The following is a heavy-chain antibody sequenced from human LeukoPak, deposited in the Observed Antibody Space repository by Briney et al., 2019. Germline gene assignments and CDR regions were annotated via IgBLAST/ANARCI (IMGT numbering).Heavy chain of an antibody. CDR1: GFTFYDYA. D-gene: IGHD4-23*01. J-gene: IGHJ4*02. Sequence: GGSLRLSCAASGFTFYDYAMHWVRQAPGQGLEWVSGISWNSGSIDYADSVKGRFTISRDNAKNSLYVQMNSLRAEDTALYYCAKDDSYGGNSNFDYWGQGTLVTVSS. V-gene: IGHV3-9*01. CDR2: ISWNSGSI. CDR3: AKDDSYGGNSNFDY.